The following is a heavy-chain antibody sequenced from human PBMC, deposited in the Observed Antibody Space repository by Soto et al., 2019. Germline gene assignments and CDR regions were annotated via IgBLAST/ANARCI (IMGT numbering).Heavy chain of an antibody. V-gene: IGHV4-30-4*01. CDR2: LYYSGST. Sequence: QVQLQESGPGLVKPSQTLSLTCTVSGGSISSGDYYWSWIRQPPGKGLEWIGYLYYSGSTYYNPSXKSRVTISVAKXXXQXXLQLSSVTAADTAVYDCASRGVYCSGASCPNWFDPWGQGTLVTVSS. D-gene: IGHD2-15*01. CDR1: GGSISSGDYY. CDR3: ASRGVYCSGASCPNWFDP. J-gene: IGHJ5*02.